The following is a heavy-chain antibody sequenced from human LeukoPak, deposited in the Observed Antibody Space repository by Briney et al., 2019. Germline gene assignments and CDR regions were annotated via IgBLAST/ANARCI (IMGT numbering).Heavy chain of an antibody. J-gene: IGHJ4*02. CDR2: IGGRGTNT. D-gene: IGHD1-1*01. V-gene: IGHV3-23*01. CDR3: ANGQLWSPSY. CDR1: GFTFSSYA. Sequence: PGGSLRLSCAGPGFTFSSYAMIWVRQVPGTGLEWVSAIGGRGTNTFYAGSVKGRFTISRDNSKNTMYLQMNSLRPEDTAIYYCANGQLWSPSYWGQGILVTVSS.